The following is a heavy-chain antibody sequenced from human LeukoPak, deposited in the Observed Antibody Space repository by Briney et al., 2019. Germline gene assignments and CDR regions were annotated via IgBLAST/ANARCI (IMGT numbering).Heavy chain of an antibody. CDR1: GFTFTTYS. V-gene: IGHV3-74*01. J-gene: IGHJ1*01. CDR3: ARDQGSGYYLN. D-gene: IGHD3-22*01. Sequence: HSGGSLRLSCEASGFTFTTYSMTWVRQAPGKGLVWVSRINSDGSSTSYADSVKGRFTISRDNAKNTLYLQMNSLRAEDTAVYYCARDQGSGYYLNWGQGTLVTVSS. CDR2: INSDGSST.